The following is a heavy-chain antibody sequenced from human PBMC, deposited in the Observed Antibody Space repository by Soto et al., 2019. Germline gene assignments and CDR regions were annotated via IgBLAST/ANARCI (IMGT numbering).Heavy chain of an antibody. V-gene: IGHV4-4*02. CDR3: ASNKYYDFWSGYFPLYYFDY. Sequence: SETLSLTCAVSGGSISSCNWWSWVRQPPGKGLEWIGEIYHSGSTNYNPSLKSRVTISVDKSKNQFSLKLSSVTAADTAVYYCASNKYYDFWSGYFPLYYFDYWGQGTLVTVSS. CDR1: GGSISSCNW. D-gene: IGHD3-3*01. CDR2: IYHSGST. J-gene: IGHJ4*02.